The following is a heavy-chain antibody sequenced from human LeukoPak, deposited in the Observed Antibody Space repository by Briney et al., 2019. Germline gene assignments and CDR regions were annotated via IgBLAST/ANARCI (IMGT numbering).Heavy chain of an antibody. V-gene: IGHV4-34*01. D-gene: IGHD3-10*01. Sequence: PSETLSLTCAVYGGSFSGYYWCWIRQPPGKGLEWIGEINHSGSTNYNPSLKSRVTISVDTSKNQFSLKLSSVTAADTAVYYCARGLGVRGPPRTAFDIWGQGTMVTVSS. J-gene: IGHJ3*02. CDR2: INHSGST. CDR3: ARGLGVRGPPRTAFDI. CDR1: GGSFSGYY.